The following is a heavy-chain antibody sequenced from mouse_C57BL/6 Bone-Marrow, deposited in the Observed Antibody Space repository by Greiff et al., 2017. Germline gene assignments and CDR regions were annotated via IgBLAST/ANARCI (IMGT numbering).Heavy chain of an antibody. Sequence: QVQLQQSGPELVKPGASVKISCKASGYAFSSSWMNWVKQRPGTGLEWIGRIYPGDGDTNYNGKFKGKATLTADKSSSTAYMQLSSLTSEDSAVYFCARDGVWLNYYAMDYWGQGTSVTVSS. CDR1: GYAFSSSW. V-gene: IGHV1-82*01. D-gene: IGHD2-2*01. J-gene: IGHJ4*01. CDR3: ARDGVWLNYYAMDY. CDR2: IYPGDGDT.